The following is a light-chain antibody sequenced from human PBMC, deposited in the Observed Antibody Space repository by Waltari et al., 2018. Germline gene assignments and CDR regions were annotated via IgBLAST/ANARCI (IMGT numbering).Light chain of an antibody. V-gene: IGKV1-39*01. J-gene: IGKJ4*01. CDR1: QSITTF. CDR2: ASS. Sequence: DIQMTQSPSSLSASVGDRVTITCRASQSITTFLNWYQQRPGKAPKLLIYASSSLQSGVPSRFSGRGSGTDFTLTISSLQPEDFATYYCQQSYSTPSFGGGTKVEI. CDR3: QQSYSTPS.